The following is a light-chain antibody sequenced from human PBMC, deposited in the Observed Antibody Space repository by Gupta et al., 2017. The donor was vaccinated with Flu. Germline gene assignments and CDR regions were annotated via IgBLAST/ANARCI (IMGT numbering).Light chain of an antibody. CDR3: ETWDSNTVV. V-gene: IGLV4-60*03. Sequence: VKLTCTLSSGHNIYGIAWHQQQPGKAPRYLMRLEGSGSYNKGSGVPDRFSGSSSGADRHLTISNLQSEDEANYYCETWDSNTVVFGGGTKLTVL. CDR1: SGHNIYG. CDR2: LEGSGSY. J-gene: IGLJ2*01.